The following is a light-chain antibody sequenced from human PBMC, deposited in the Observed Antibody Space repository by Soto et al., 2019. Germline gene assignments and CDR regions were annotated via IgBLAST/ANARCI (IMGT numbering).Light chain of an antibody. J-gene: IGKJ5*01. V-gene: IGKV3-11*01. CDR3: QQRGTWPPSIT. Sequence: EIVLTHSPATLSLSPGERATLSCRASQSVSSHLAWYQQKPGQAPRLLIYDVSSRATGIAARFSGSGSGTDFTLTISSLEPEDVAVFYCQQRGTWPPSITFGQGTRLEIK. CDR2: DVS. CDR1: QSVSSH.